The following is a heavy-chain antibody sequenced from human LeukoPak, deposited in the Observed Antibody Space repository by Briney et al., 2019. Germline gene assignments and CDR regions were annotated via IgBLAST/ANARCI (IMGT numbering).Heavy chain of an antibody. J-gene: IGHJ6*04. CDR2: ISSSGSTI. Sequence: GGALRLSCAASVFTLTMYEMKCGCEAPREGRGGGSYISSSGSTIYYAASVKGRFNISRDNAKNSLYLQMNSLRAEDTAVYYCAELGITMTGGVWGKESTLTISS. D-gene: IGHD3-10*02. CDR3: AELGITMTGGV. CDR1: VFTLTMYE. V-gene: IGHV3-48*03.